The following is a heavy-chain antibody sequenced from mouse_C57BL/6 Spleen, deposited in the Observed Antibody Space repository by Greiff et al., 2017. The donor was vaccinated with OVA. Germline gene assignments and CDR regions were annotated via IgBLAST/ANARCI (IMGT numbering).Heavy chain of an antibody. Sequence: QVQLQQSGAELVRPGASVTLSCKASGYTFTDYELHWVKPTPVHGLEWIGAIDPETGGTAYNQKFKGKAILTADKSSSTAYMELRSLTSEDSAFDYCTSLGLRRSMDYWGQGTSVTVSS. CDR2: IDPETGGT. D-gene: IGHD2-4*01. CDR1: GYTFTDYE. J-gene: IGHJ4*01. V-gene: IGHV1-15*01. CDR3: TSLGLRRSMDY.